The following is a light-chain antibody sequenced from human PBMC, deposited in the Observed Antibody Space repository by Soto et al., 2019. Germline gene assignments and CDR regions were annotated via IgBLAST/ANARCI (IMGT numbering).Light chain of an antibody. CDR1: QSVSSN. J-gene: IGKJ1*01. Sequence: EILMTQSPATLSVSPGERATLSCRASQSVSSNLAWYQQKPGQAPRLLIYSVSTRATDIPARFSGSGSGTEFTLTISGLQSEDFAVYYCQQYNNWPPTWTFGQGTKVEI. CDR3: QQYNNWPPTWT. V-gene: IGKV3-15*01. CDR2: SVS.